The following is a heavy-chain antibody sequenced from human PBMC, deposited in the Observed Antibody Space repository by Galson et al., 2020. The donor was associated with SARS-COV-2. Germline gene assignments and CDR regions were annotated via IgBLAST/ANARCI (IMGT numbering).Heavy chain of an antibody. V-gene: IGHV3-21*01. J-gene: IGHJ3*02. CDR1: GFTFSSYS. CDR3: ARVGIFGVVIDAFDI. D-gene: IGHD3-3*01. Sequence: GGSLRLSCAASGFTFSSYSMNWVRQAPGKGLEWVSSISSSSSYIYYADSVKGRFTISRDNAKNSLYLQMNSLRAEDTAVYYCARVGIFGVVIDAFDIWGQGTMVTGSS. CDR2: ISSSSSYI.